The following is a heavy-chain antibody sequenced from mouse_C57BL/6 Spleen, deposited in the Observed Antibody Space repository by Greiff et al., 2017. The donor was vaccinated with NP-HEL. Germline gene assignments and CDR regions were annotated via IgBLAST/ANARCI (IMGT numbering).Heavy chain of an antibody. J-gene: IGHJ4*01. D-gene: IGHD1-3*01. CDR2: ISSGSSTI. Sequence: EVMLVESGGGLVKPGGSLKLSCAASGFTFSDYGMHWVRQAPEKGLEWVAYISSGSSTIYYADTVKGRFTISRDNAKNTLFLQMTSLRSEDTDMYYCARSGLFYAMDYWGQGTSVTVSS. CDR1: GFTFSDYG. CDR3: ARSGLFYAMDY. V-gene: IGHV5-17*01.